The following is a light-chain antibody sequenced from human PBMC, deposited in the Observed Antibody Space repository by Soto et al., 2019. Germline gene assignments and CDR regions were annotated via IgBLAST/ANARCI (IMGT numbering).Light chain of an antibody. J-gene: IGKJ1*01. Sequence: EVVLTQSPATLSLSPGARATLSCRASENVRTFVDWYQQKPGQAPRLLMFGASNRATGIPARFSGSGSGTDFTLTISDLEPEDCAVYYCQEHSHWPPWTFGQGTRVEIQ. CDR1: ENVRTF. CDR2: GAS. CDR3: QEHSHWPPWT. V-gene: IGKV3-11*01.